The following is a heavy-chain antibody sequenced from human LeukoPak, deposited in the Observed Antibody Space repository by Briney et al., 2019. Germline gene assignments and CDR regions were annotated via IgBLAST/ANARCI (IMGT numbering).Heavy chain of an antibody. CDR3: ATLGSGSYLLDY. J-gene: IGHJ4*02. CDR2: FDPEDGET. V-gene: IGHV1-24*01. CDR1: GYTFTNYD. Sequence: ASVKVSCKTSGYTFTNYDINWVRQAPGKGLEWMGGFDPEDGETIYAQKFQGRVTMTEDTSTDTAYMELSSLRSEDTAVYYCATLGSGSYLLDYWGQGTLVTVSS. D-gene: IGHD1-26*01.